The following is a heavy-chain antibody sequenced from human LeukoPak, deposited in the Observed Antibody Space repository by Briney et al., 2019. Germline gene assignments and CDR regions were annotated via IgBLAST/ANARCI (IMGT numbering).Heavy chain of an antibody. D-gene: IGHD6-13*01. V-gene: IGHV3-66*01. Sequence: QPGGSLRLSCVASGFTFSNCWMSWVRQAPGKGLEWVSVIYSSGSTYYADSVKGRFTISRDNSKNTLYLQVNSLRAEDTAVYYCARDSSSSDAFDIWGQGTMVTVSS. CDR3: ARDSSSSDAFDI. J-gene: IGHJ3*02. CDR2: IYSSGST. CDR1: GFTFSNCW.